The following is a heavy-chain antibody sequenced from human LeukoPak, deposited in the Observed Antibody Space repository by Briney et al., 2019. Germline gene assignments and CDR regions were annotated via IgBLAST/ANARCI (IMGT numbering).Heavy chain of an antibody. D-gene: IGHD2-21*01. J-gene: IGHJ3*02. V-gene: IGHV1-2*02. CDR1: GYTSTDYY. CDR3: ARDIIVVAYDAFDI. Sequence: ASVKVSCKASGYTSTDYYLHWVRQAPGQGLEWMGWINPNSGATNYAQKFQGRVTMTRDTSLSTAYMELSRLKSDDTAVYYCARDIIVVAYDAFDIWGQGTMVTVSS. CDR2: INPNSGAT.